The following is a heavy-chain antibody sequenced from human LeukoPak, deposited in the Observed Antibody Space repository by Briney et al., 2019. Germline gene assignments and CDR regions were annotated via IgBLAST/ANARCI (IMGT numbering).Heavy chain of an antibody. Sequence: SETLSLTCTVSGGPISSSNYYWAWIRQPPGKGLEWIGSIYYSGSTYYNPSLKSRVTISVDTSKNQFSLKLSSVTAADTAVYYCARKSQYSSGWLDYWGQGTLVTVSS. CDR1: GGPISSSNYY. D-gene: IGHD6-19*01. V-gene: IGHV4-39*07. CDR2: IYYSGST. CDR3: ARKSQYSSGWLDY. J-gene: IGHJ4*02.